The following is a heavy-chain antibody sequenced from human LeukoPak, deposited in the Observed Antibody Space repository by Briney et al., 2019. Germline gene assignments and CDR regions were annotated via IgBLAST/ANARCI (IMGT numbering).Heavy chain of an antibody. CDR2: ISATASNT. CDR1: GFIVSSNY. V-gene: IGHV3-23*01. CDR3: AKDWYNSLNYFDY. D-gene: IGHD1-1*01. J-gene: IGHJ4*02. Sequence: GGSLRLSCAASGFIVSSNYMSWVRQAPGKGLEWVSAISATASNTYYADSVKGRFTISRDNSKSTLYLQMNSLRVDDTAVYYCAKDWYNSLNYFDYWGQGSLVTVSS.